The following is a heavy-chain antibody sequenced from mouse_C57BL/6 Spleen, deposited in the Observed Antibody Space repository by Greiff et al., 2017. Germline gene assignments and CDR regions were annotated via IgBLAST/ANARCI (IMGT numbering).Heavy chain of an antibody. V-gene: IGHV3-6*01. CDR1: GYSITSGSF. CDR3: ARSRYYDYACYAMDY. Sequence: EVKLVESGPGLVQPSQSLSLTCSVTGYSITSGSFWNWIRQFPGNKLEWMGYISYDGSNNYNPSHKNRNSITRYTSKNQFFLKLNSVTTEDTATYYCARSRYYDYACYAMDYWGQGTSVTVSS. CDR2: ISYDGSN. J-gene: IGHJ4*01. D-gene: IGHD2-4*01.